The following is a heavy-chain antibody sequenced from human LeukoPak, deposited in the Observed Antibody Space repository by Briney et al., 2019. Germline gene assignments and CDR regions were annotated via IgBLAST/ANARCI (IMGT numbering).Heavy chain of an antibody. V-gene: IGHV4-59*01. J-gene: IGHJ4*02. D-gene: IGHD3-22*01. CDR3: ARVGYYDSSGFFDY. CDR2: IYYSGST. Sequence: SETLSLTCTVSGGSISSYYWSWIRQPPGRGLEWIGYIYYSGSTNYNPSLKSRVTISVDTSKNQFSLKLSSVTAADTAVYYCARVGYYDSSGFFDYWGQGTLVTVSS. CDR1: GGSISSYY.